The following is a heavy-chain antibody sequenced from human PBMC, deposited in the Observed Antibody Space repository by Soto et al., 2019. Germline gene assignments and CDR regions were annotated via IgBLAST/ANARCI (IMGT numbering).Heavy chain of an antibody. CDR1: GGSISSGGYY. CDR2: IYYSGST. V-gene: IGHV4-31*03. J-gene: IGHJ1*01. Sequence: SETLSLTCTVSGGSISSGGYYWSWIRQHPGKGLEWIGYIYYSGSTYYNPSLKSRVTISVDTSKNQFSLKLSSVTAADTAVYYCARGRSSYYDRSGYTGEYFQHWGQGTLVTVSS. CDR3: ARGRSSYYDRSGYTGEYFQH. D-gene: IGHD3-22*01.